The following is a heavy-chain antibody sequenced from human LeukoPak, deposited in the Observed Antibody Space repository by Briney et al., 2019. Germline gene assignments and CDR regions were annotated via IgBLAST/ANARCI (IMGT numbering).Heavy chain of an antibody. V-gene: IGHV3-21*01. Sequence: PGGSLRLSCAASGFTFSSYSMNWVRQAPGKGLEWVSSISSSSTYIYYADSVKGRFTISRDNAKNSLYLQMNSLRAEDTAVYYCASAPDYYDSSGYYPSDFDYWGQGTLVTVSS. CDR3: ASAPDYYDSSGYYPSDFDY. D-gene: IGHD3-22*01. CDR1: GFTFSSYS. CDR2: ISSSSTYI. J-gene: IGHJ4*02.